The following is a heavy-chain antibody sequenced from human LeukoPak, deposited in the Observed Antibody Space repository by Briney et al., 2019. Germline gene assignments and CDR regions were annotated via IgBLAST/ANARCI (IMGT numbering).Heavy chain of an antibody. V-gene: IGHV1-69*06. CDR3: GALSGYDSSIDY. Sequence: SVKVSCKASGGTFSSYATSWVRQAPGQGLEWMGGIIPIFGTANYAQKFQGRVTITADKSTSTAYMELSSLRSEDTAVYYCGALSGYDSSIDYWGQRTLVTVSS. J-gene: IGHJ4*02. CDR1: GGTFSSYA. D-gene: IGHD5-12*01. CDR2: IIPIFGTA.